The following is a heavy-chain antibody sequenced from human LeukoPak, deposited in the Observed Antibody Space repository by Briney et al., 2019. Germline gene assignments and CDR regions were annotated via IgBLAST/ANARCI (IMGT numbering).Heavy chain of an antibody. CDR3: AKDLSGDWLPSDY. D-gene: IGHD3-9*01. J-gene: IGHJ4*02. CDR2: ISGSGGST. Sequence: GGSLRLSCAASGFTFSSYAMSWVRQAQGKGLDWVSGISGSGGSTYYADSVKGRFTISRDNSKNTLYLQMNSLRAGDTAVYYCAKDLSGDWLPSDYWGQGTLVTVSS. V-gene: IGHV3-23*01. CDR1: GFTFSSYA.